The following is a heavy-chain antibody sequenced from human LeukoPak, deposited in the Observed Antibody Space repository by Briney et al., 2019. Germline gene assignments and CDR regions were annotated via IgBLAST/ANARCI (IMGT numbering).Heavy chain of an antibody. CDR1: GGTFSSYA. J-gene: IGHJ4*02. D-gene: IGHD3-22*01. Sequence: GASVKVSCKASGGTFSSYAISWVRQAPGQGLEWMGGIIPIFGTANYAQKFQGRVTITADESTSTAYMELSSLRSEDTAVYYCARIYYYDSSGYSVFDYWGQGTLVTVSS. CDR2: IIPIFGTA. V-gene: IGHV1-69*13. CDR3: ARIYYYDSSGYSVFDY.